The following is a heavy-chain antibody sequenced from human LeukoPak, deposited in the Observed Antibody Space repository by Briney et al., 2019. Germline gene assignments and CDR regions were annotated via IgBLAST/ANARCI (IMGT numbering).Heavy chain of an antibody. J-gene: IGHJ5*02. CDR2: IYVPDSDT. V-gene: IGHV5-51*07. Sequence: GESLKISCKGSGYSFAGFWIGWVHQMPGKGLEWMRSIYVPDSDTRYSPSFQGQVTISADKSISTAYLQWSSLRVPDTAMYYCARQESQIRGFDPWGQGTLVTVSS. CDR3: ARQESQIRGFDP. CDR1: GYSFAGFW.